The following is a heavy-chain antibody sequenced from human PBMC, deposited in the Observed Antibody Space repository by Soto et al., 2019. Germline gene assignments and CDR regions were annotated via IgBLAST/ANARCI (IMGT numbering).Heavy chain of an antibody. J-gene: IGHJ4*02. CDR3: AKDQEVVAAVSHLDY. Sequence: GGSLRLSCAASGFTFSTYAMSWVRQVPGKGLEWVSSISGSGGNTYYADSVKGRFTISRDNSKTTLYLQMNSLRAEDTAVYYCAKDQEVVAAVSHLDYWGQGTLVTVSS. V-gene: IGHV3-23*01. D-gene: IGHD2-15*01. CDR1: GFTFSTYA. CDR2: ISGSGGNT.